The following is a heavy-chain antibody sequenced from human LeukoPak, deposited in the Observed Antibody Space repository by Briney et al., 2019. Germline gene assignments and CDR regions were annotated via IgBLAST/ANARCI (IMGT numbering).Heavy chain of an antibody. CDR2: ISGSGGST. V-gene: IGHV3-23*01. J-gene: IGHJ4*02. D-gene: IGHD1-26*01. Sequence: GGSLRLSCAASGFTSSSYAMSWVRQAPGKGLEWVSAISGSGGSTYYADSVKGRFTISRDNSKNTLYLQMNSLRAEDTAVYYCAKRSLVGATTGYFDYWGQGTLVTVSS. CDR3: AKRSLVGATTGYFDY. CDR1: GFTSSSYA.